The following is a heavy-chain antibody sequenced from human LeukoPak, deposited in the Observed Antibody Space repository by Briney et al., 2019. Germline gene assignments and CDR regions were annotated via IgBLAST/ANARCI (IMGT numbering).Heavy chain of an antibody. CDR1: GFTFSDNY. Sequence: GGSLRLSCAASGFTFSDNYMTWVRQAPGKGLEWLSYISGNGGVIQYADSVKGRFTISRDNAKNLLYLQMDSLRVEDTAVYYCARDLSRYYNDYCGQGTLVTVSS. V-gene: IGHV3-11*04. J-gene: IGHJ4*02. CDR3: ARDLSRYYNDY. CDR2: ISGNGGVI.